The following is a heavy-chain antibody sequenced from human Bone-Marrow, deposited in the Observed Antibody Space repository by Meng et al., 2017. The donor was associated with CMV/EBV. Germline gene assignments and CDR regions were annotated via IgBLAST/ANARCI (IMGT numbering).Heavy chain of an antibody. D-gene: IGHD6-6*01. CDR3: ARLSSSDDAFDV. CDR1: GGSISSSRYY. J-gene: IGHJ3*01. Sequence: SETLSLTCTVSGGSISSSRYYWGWIRQPPGKGLEWIGSIYYSGTTYYNPSLKSRVTSRVTISLDTSNNQFSLRLTSVTAADTAVYYCARLSSSDDAFDVWGQGTMVTVSS. V-gene: IGHV4-39*07. CDR2: IYYSGTT.